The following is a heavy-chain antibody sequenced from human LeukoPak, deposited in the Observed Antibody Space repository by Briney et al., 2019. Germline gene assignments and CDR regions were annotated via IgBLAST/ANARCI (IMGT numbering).Heavy chain of an antibody. CDR2: IYHSGST. D-gene: IGHD6-13*01. V-gene: IGHV4-39*07. J-gene: IGHJ4*02. CDR1: GGSISSSSYY. CDR3: ASSLIAAAVY. Sequence: PSETLSLTCTVSGGSISSSSYYWGWIRQPPGKGLEWIGYIYHSGSTYYNPSLKSRVTISVDRSKNQFSLKLSSVTAADTAVYYCASSLIAAAVYWGQGTLVTVSS.